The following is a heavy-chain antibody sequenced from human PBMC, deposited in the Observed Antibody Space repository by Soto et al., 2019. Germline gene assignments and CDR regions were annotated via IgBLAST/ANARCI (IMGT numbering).Heavy chain of an antibody. D-gene: IGHD6-13*01. Sequence: GGSLRLSCAASGFTFSSYLMHWVRQAPGKGLVWVSRINSDGSSTSYADSVKGRFTISRDNAKNTLYLQMNSLRAEDTAVYYCASSWQQNGMDVWGQGTTVTVSS. CDR3: ASSWQQNGMDV. CDR2: INSDGSST. V-gene: IGHV3-74*01. CDR1: GFTFSSYL. J-gene: IGHJ6*02.